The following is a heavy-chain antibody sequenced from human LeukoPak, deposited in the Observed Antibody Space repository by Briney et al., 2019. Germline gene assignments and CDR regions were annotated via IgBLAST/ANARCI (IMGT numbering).Heavy chain of an antibody. Sequence: SETLSLTCAVSGGSFSGYYWSWIRQPPGKGLEWIGEINHSGSTNYNPSLKSRVTISVDTSKNQFSLKLSSVTAADTAVYYCARAFSSSWPFDYWGQGTLVTVSS. D-gene: IGHD6-13*01. J-gene: IGHJ4*02. CDR3: ARAFSSSWPFDY. CDR2: INHSGST. CDR1: GGSFSGYY. V-gene: IGHV4-34*01.